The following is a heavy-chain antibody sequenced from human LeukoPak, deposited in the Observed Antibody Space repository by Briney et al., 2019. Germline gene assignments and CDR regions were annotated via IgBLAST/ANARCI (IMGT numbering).Heavy chain of an antibody. CDR2: VYHSGST. Sequence: SQTLSLTCTVSGGSISTGGSYWSWIRQHPGKGLEWIGHVYHSGSTYYNPSLKSRVSISVDTSKNQFSLKLSSVTAADTAVHYCARRTAAAATELDCWGQGTLVTVSS. J-gene: IGHJ4*02. D-gene: IGHD6-13*01. V-gene: IGHV4-31*02. CDR3: ARRTAAAATELDC. CDR1: GGSISTGGSY.